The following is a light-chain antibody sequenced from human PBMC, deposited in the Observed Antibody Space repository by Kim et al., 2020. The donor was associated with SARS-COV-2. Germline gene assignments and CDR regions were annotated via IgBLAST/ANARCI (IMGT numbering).Light chain of an antibody. V-gene: IGKV1-33*01. CDR3: QQYDNFPLT. CDR2: AAS. CDR1: RDISNY. J-gene: IGKJ4*01. Sequence: DIQMTQSPSSVSASVGDRVTITCQASRDISNYLNWYQQIPGKAPNLLIYAASKLQTGVPSRFSGSGSGTDFSFTISSLQPEDFATYYCQQYDNFPLTFGGGTKLEIK.